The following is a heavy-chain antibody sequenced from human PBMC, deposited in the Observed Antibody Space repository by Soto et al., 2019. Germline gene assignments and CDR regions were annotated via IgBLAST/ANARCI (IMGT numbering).Heavy chain of an antibody. D-gene: IGHD1-26*01. V-gene: IGHV3-30-3*01. J-gene: IGHJ4*02. CDR1: GFTFSSYA. CDR3: ARGFRLVVGATDY. CDR2: ISYDGSNK. Sequence: QVQLVESGGGVVQPGRSLRLSCAASGFTFSSYAMHWVRQAPGKGLEWVAVISYDGSNKYYADSVKGRFTISRDNSKNTLYLQMNSLRAEDTAVYYCARGFRLVVGATDYWCQGTLVTVSS.